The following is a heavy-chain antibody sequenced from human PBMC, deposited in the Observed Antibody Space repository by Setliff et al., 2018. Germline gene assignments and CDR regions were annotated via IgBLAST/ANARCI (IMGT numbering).Heavy chain of an antibody. CDR3: TSAKLERRTGHHYYMDV. D-gene: IGHD1-1*01. V-gene: IGHV3-21*03. J-gene: IGHJ6*03. CDR1: GFTFRSYE. CDR2: ISSSGDCV. Sequence: GGSLRLSCAASGFTFRSYEMNWVRQTPGKGLEWVSSISSSGDCVYYADSVMGRFTISRDNAKNSLFLQMNNLKIEDTATYYCTSAKLERRTGHHYYMDVWGKGTTVTVSS.